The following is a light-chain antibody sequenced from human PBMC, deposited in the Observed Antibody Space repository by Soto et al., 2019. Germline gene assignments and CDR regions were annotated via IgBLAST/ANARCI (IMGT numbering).Light chain of an antibody. CDR1: QSVSTY. CDR3: QQRSNRPPYT. CDR2: DAS. J-gene: IGKJ2*01. V-gene: IGKV3-11*01. Sequence: EIVLTQSPATLSLSPGERATLSCRASQSVSTYLAWYQQKPGQAPRLLIYDASDRATGTPARFSGSGSGTDVTLTIRNLEPEDFAVYYCQQRSNRPPYTFGQGTKLEIK.